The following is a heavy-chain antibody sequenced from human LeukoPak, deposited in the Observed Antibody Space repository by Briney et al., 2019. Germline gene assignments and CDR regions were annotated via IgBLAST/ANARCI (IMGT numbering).Heavy chain of an antibody. CDR1: GYTFTSYY. CDR3: ARSLTGYYDSSGF. J-gene: IGHJ4*02. CDR2: INPSGGIT. Sequence: GASVKVSCKASGYTFTSYYMHWVRQAPGQGLEWMGIINPSGGITSYAQKFQGRVTMTRDTSTSTIYMELSSLRSEDTAVYYCARSLTGYYDSSGFWGQGTLVTVSS. V-gene: IGHV1-46*01. D-gene: IGHD3-22*01.